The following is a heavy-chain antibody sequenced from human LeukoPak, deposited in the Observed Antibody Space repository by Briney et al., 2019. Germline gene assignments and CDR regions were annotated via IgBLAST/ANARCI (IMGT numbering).Heavy chain of an antibody. D-gene: IGHD2-15*01. CDR2: IYYSGST. CDR1: GGSISSSTYY. V-gene: IGHV4-39*01. Sequence: KPSETLSLTCTVSGGSISSSTYYWGWIRQPPGKGLEWIGSIYYSGSTYYNPSLKSRVTISVDTSKNQFSLKVSSVTAADTAVYYCARVVHYYSYYMDVWGKGTTVTVSS. J-gene: IGHJ6*03. CDR3: ARVVHYYSYYMDV.